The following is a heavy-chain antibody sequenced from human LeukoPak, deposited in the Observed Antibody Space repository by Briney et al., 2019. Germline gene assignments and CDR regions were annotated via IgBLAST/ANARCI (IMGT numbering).Heavy chain of an antibody. CDR2: ISSSRSDI. J-gene: IGHJ3*01. CDR1: GVTFSSYS. Sequence: GGTLRLSCAASGVTFSSYSMNGGRQAPGKGGERVSCISSSRSDINYADSVKGGLTISRENAKNSLYLQMNSLRADDTAFYYCAKDNRVLFGGVIALRNAFDLWGQGTMVTVSS. CDR3: AKDNRVLFGGVIALRNAFDL. D-gene: IGHD3-16*02. V-gene: IGHV3-21*04.